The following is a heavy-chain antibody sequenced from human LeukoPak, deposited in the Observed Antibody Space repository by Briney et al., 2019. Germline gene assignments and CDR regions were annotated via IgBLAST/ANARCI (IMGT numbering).Heavy chain of an antibody. J-gene: IGHJ5*02. D-gene: IGHD4-11*01. CDR2: IYYSGTT. V-gene: IGHV4-59*08. CDR1: GGSISGYY. Sequence: SETLSLTCTVSGGSISGYYWSWIRQPPGKGLEWIGYIYYSGTTNYNPSLESRVTISVDTSKNQFSLKLSPVIAADTAVYYFARHGAWDDYSSNPFDPWGQGTLVTVSS. CDR3: ARHGAWDDYSSNPFDP.